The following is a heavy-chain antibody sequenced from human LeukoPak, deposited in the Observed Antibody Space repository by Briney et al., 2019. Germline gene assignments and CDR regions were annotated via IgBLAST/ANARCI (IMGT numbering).Heavy chain of an antibody. J-gene: IGHJ3*02. V-gene: IGHV1-18*01. Sequence: GASVKVSCKASGYTFTSYGISWVRQAPGQGLGWMGWISAYNGNTNYTQKVQGRVTMTTDTSTSTAYMELRSLRSDDTAVYYCARDSVGYCSSTSCWLNAFDIWGQGTMVTVSS. CDR2: ISAYNGNT. CDR1: GYTFTSYG. D-gene: IGHD2-2*01. CDR3: ARDSVGYCSSTSCWLNAFDI.